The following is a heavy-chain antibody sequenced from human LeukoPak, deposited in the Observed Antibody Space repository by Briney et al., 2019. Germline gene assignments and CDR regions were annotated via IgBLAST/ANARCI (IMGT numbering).Heavy chain of an antibody. J-gene: IGHJ4*02. Sequence: SETLSLTCTVSGYSISSGYYWGWIRQPPGKGLERIGSIYHSGSTYYNPSLKSRVTISVDTSKNQFSLSLSSVTASDTAVYYCARDRDYRGSDTFYTYYFESWGQGTLVTVSS. CDR3: ARDRDYRGSDTFYTYYFES. V-gene: IGHV4-38-2*02. D-gene: IGHD3-10*01. CDR2: IYHSGST. CDR1: GYSISSGYY.